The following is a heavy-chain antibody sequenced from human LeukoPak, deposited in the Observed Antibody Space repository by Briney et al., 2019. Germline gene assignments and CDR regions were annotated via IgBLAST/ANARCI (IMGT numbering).Heavy chain of an antibody. CDR1: GYTFTSYY. V-gene: IGHV1-46*01. CDR2: INPSGGST. D-gene: IGHD3-10*01. J-gene: IGHJ4*02. CDR3: ARDLWFGELLVYFDY. Sequence: ASVKVSCKASGYTFTSYYMHWVRQAPGQGLEWMGIINPSGGSTSYAQKFQGRVTMTRDMSTSTAYMELSRLRSDDTAVYYCARDLWFGELLVYFDYWGQGTLVTVSS.